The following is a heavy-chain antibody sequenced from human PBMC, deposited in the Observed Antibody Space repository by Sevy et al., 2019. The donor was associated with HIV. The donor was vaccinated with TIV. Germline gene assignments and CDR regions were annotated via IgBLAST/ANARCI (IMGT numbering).Heavy chain of an antibody. CDR1: GYSFTSYW. D-gene: IGHD3-10*01. Sequence: GESLKISCKGSGYSFTSYWIGWVRQMPGKGLEWMGIIYPGDTDTRDSPSFQGQVTISADKSISTAYLQWSSLKASDTAMYYCATYYGSGSYYNVFDYWGQGTLVTVSS. CDR3: ATYYGSGSYYNVFDY. CDR2: IYPGDTDT. V-gene: IGHV5-51*01. J-gene: IGHJ4*02.